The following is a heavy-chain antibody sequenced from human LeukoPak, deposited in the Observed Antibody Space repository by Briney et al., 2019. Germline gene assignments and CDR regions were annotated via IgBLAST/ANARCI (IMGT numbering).Heavy chain of an antibody. J-gene: IGHJ3*02. V-gene: IGHV4-34*01. CDR3: ARDRGYDISTGPNRHAFDI. Sequence: SETLSLTCAVYGESFSGYYWSWIRQPPGKGLEWIGEINHSGSTNYNPSLKSRVTISVDTSKNQFSLKLSSVTAADTAVYYCARDRGYDISTGPNRHAFDIWGQGTMVTASS. CDR1: GESFSGYY. CDR2: INHSGST. D-gene: IGHD3-9*01.